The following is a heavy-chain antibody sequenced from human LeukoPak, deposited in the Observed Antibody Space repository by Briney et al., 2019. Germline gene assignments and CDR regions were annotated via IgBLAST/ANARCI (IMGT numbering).Heavy chain of an antibody. J-gene: IGHJ4*02. V-gene: IGHV3-23*01. CDR3: AKGVFGVNRAFDY. Sequence: PGGSLRLSCEASGSTFNTCAMSWVRQAPGKALEWVSAISESGSGTYYADSVKGRFTISRDNSKNTLYLQMNSLRVDDTALYYCAKGVFGVNRAFDYWGQGTLVTVSS. CDR1: GSTFNTCA. D-gene: IGHD3-3*01. CDR2: ISESGSGT.